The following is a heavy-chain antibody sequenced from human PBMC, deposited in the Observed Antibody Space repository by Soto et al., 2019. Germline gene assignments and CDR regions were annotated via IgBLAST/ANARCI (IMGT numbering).Heavy chain of an antibody. D-gene: IGHD2-2*02. CDR2: INWNGRST. J-gene: IGHJ4*02. CDR3: ARCITTICYIMASFDS. Sequence: EVHLVESGGGVVRPGGSLRLSCAASGFTFDDYAMSWVRQAPGKGVEWVARINWNGRSTTYADSLKGRFTISRDNAKYSLHLQTNTLRAEDTALYFCARCITTICYIMASFDSWGLRTLVTVSS. CDR1: GFTFDDYA. V-gene: IGHV3-20*04.